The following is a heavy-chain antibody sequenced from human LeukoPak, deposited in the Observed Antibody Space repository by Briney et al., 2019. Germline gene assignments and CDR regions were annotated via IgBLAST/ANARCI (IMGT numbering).Heavy chain of an antibody. D-gene: IGHD2-2*01. CDR2: IRASAGTT. CDR3: TKGGFTSYFDY. Sequence: GGSLRLSCVASGFTFSSYAMTWVRQAPGRGLEWVSTIRASAGTTYYEDSVKGRFTISRDNSKNTQWLQMSSLRAEDTAVYYCTKGGFTSYFDYWGQGTLVTVPS. CDR1: GFTFSSYA. V-gene: IGHV3-23*01. J-gene: IGHJ4*02.